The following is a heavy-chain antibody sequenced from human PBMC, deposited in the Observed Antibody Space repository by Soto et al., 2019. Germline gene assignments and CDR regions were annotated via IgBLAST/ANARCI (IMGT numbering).Heavy chain of an antibody. J-gene: IGHJ6*04. CDR3: AKCKEKAAAENPHPVPLLDV. CDR1: GFTFSSYA. Sequence: PGGSLRLSCAASGFTFSSYAMSWVRQAPGKGLEWVSAISGSGGSTYYADSVKGRFTISRDNSKNTLYLQMNSLRAEDTAVYYCAKCKEKAAAENPHPVPLLDVWGKGTTVTVSS. V-gene: IGHV3-23*01. CDR2: ISGSGGST. D-gene: IGHD6-13*01.